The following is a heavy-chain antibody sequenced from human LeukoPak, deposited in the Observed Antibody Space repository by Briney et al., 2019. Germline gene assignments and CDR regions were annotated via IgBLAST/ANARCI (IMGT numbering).Heavy chain of an antibody. J-gene: IGHJ4*02. D-gene: IGHD6-6*01. CDR3: AREKSIAARPDVFIGY. Sequence: ASVKVSCKASGYTFTSYYMHWVRQAPGQGLEWMGIINPSGGSTSYAQKFQGRVTMTRDTSTSTVYMELSSLRSEDAAVYYCAREKSIAARPDVFIGYWGQGTLVTVSS. CDR2: INPSGGST. V-gene: IGHV1-46*01. CDR1: GYTFTSYY.